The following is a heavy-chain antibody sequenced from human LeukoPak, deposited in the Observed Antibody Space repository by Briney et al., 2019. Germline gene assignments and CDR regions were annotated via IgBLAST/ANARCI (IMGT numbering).Heavy chain of an antibody. CDR2: INPNSGGT. CDR1: GYTFTGYY. V-gene: IGHV1-2*02. Sequence: GASVRVSCKASGYTFTGYYMHWVRQAPGQRLEWMGWINPNSGGTNYAQKFQGRVAMTRDTSISTAYMELSRLRSDDTAVYYCARGPSKGMVRGVSLDYWGQGTLVTVSS. D-gene: IGHD3-10*01. J-gene: IGHJ4*02. CDR3: ARGPSKGMVRGVSLDY.